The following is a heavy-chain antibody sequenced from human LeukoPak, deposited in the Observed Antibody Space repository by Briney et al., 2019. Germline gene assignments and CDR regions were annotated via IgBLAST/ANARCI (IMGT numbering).Heavy chain of an antibody. CDR1: GYTFTGYY. Sequence: ASAKVSCKASGYTFTGYYMHWVRQAPGQGLEWMGWINPNTGGTNSAQKFQGRVTMTRDTSISTAYMEMSRLRSDDTAVYYCARDSLALHGSCYDWGQGTLVTVSS. V-gene: IGHV1-2*02. CDR2: INPNTGGT. D-gene: IGHD2-15*01. J-gene: IGHJ4*02. CDR3: ARDSLALHGSCYD.